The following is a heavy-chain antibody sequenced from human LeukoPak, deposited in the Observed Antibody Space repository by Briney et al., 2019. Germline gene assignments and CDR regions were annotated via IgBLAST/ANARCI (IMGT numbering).Heavy chain of an antibody. V-gene: IGHV3-23*01. CDR3: AKPLEKYTYGGNFDY. CDR1: GFTFSSYA. J-gene: IGHJ4*02. D-gene: IGHD4-23*01. Sequence: QPGGSLRLSCEASGFTFSSYAMRWVRQAPGKGLAWVSDISSSADSTYYADSVKGRFTISRDNSKNTLYLQMNNLRAEDTAVYYCAKPLEKYTYGGNFDYWGQGILVTVSS. CDR2: ISSSADST.